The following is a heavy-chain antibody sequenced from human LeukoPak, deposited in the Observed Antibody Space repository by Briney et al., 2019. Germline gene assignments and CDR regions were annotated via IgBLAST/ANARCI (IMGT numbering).Heavy chain of an antibody. CDR3: ARVTVVVPPTQIWFDP. Sequence: ASVKVSCKASGYTFTSYDINWVRPATGQGLEWMGWINPNSGNTGYAQKFQGRVTITRNTSISTAYMELSSLRSEDTAVYYCARVTVVVPPTQIWFDPWGQGTLVTV. J-gene: IGHJ5*02. D-gene: IGHD2-2*01. V-gene: IGHV1-8*03. CDR1: GYTFTSYD. CDR2: INPNSGNT.